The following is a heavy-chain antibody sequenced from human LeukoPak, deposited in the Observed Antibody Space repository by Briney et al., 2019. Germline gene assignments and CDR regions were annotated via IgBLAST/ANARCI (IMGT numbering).Heavy chain of an antibody. Sequence: GGSLRLSCAASGFTFSGSAMHWVRQAPGKGVEWVANIKQDGSEKYYVDSVKGRFTISRDNAKNSLYLQMNSLRAEDTAVYYCARERPDAFDIWGQGTMVTVSS. V-gene: IGHV3-7*01. CDR2: IKQDGSEK. D-gene: IGHD6-6*01. J-gene: IGHJ3*02. CDR1: GFTFSGSA. CDR3: ARERPDAFDI.